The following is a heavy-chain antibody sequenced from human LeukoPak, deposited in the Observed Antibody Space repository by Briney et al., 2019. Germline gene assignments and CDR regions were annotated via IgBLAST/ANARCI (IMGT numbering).Heavy chain of an antibody. CDR1: GYTFTSFG. V-gene: IGHV1-18*01. Sequence: ASVKVSCKASGYTFTSFGISWVRQAPGQGLEWMGWVTPYNGNTNYAQKVQGRVTMTTDTSTSTAYMELRSLKFDDTAVYYCARVGRASGSLGYGMDVWGLGTTVTVSS. CDR3: ARVGRASGSLGYGMDV. CDR2: VTPYNGNT. D-gene: IGHD3-10*01. J-gene: IGHJ6*02.